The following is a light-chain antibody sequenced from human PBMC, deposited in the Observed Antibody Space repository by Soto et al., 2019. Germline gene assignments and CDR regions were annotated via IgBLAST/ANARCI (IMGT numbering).Light chain of an antibody. CDR1: GSNIGSNT. CDR2: TNN. Sequence: QSVLTQPPSASGTPGQRITISCSGSGSNIGSNTVTWYQQLPRTAPKLLIYTNNQRPSGVPDRFSGSKSGTSASLAISGLQSGDDADYYCATWDDSLNGYVFGTGTKVTVL. J-gene: IGLJ1*01. CDR3: ATWDDSLNGYV. V-gene: IGLV1-44*01.